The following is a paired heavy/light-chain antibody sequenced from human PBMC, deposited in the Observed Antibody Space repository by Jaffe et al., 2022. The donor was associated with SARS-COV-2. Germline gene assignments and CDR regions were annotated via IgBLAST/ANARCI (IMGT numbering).Light chain of an antibody. Sequence: DIQMTQSPSTLSASVGDRVVITCRASQSISSWLAWYQQKPGKAPKLLIYKASNLESGVPSRFSGSGSGTEFTLTISSLQPDDFATYYCQQYNSHSITFGGGTKVEIK. CDR2: KAS. CDR3: QQYNSHSIT. CDR1: QSISSW. J-gene: IGKJ4*01. V-gene: IGKV1-5*03.
Heavy chain of an antibody. CDR2: IISTLDTA. CDR1: GGIVGSFV. CDR3: ARSRGGSYSAFVI. V-gene: IGHV1-69*01. Sequence: QVQLVQSGAEVKKPGSSVKVSCKASGGIVGSFVISWVRQAPGEGLEWMGGIISTLDTANYAERFQGRVTITADESTSTAYMELSSLRSEDTAVYYCARSRGGSYSAFVIWGQGTVVIVSS. D-gene: IGHD1-26*01. J-gene: IGHJ3*02.